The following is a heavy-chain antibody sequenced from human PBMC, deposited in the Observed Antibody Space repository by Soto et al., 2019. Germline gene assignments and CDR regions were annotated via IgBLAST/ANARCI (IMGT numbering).Heavy chain of an antibody. CDR1: GYTFIDYY. CDR3: VRPPGYISDWYYFDL. CDR2: ISPKSGGT. D-gene: IGHD6-19*01. V-gene: IGHV1-2*02. Sequence: QVQLVQSGAEVKKPGASVKVSCEASGYTFIDYYMHWVRQAPGQGFEWMGRISPKSGGTNYAQKFQGRVTMTWDTSLNTAYMPLSSLMSEDTAVYYCVRPPGYISDWYYFDLWGQGTLVTVSS. J-gene: IGHJ4*02.